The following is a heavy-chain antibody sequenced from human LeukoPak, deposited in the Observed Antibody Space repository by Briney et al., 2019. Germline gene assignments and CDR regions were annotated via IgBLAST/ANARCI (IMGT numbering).Heavy chain of an antibody. V-gene: IGHV4-38-2*02. CDR2: IYHSGST. D-gene: IGHD6-6*01. CDR3: ARYSSSSFDY. J-gene: IGHJ4*02. Sequence: SETLSLTCTVSGYSISSGYYWGWIRQPPGKGLEWIGSIYHSGSTYYNPSLKSRVTISVDTSKSQFSLKLSSVTAADTAVYYCARYSSSSFDYWGQGTLVTVSS. CDR1: GYSISSGYY.